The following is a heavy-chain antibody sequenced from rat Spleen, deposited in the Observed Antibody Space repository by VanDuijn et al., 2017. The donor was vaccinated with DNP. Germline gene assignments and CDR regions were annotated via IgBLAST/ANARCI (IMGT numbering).Heavy chain of an antibody. Sequence: EVQLVESGGGLVQPGRSLKLSCAASGFIFSNYDMAWVRQAPTKGLEWVASISPSGDSTYYRDSVKGRFTVSRDNAKRSLYLQMDSLRSEDTATYYCARHEDYSSYIYGFAYWGQGTLVTVSS. V-gene: IGHV5-25*01. D-gene: IGHD1-2*01. CDR1: GFIFSNYD. J-gene: IGHJ3*01. CDR3: ARHEDYSSYIYGFAY. CDR2: ISPSGDST.